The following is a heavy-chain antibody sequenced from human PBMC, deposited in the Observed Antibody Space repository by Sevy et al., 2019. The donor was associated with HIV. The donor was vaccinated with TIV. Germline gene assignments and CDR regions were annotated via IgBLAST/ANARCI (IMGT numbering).Heavy chain of an antibody. D-gene: IGHD3-22*01. J-gene: IGHJ3*02. CDR1: GESFSGYY. V-gene: IGHV4-34*01. Sequence: SETLSLTCAVYGESFSGYYWNWIRQTPGKGLEWIGEINDSGKTNYNPSLKSRVTITVHTSKKQFSLNLRSVTAADTDVYYCARGFDVNGYLLYVFDIWGQGTMVTVSS. CDR3: ARGFDVNGYLLYVFDI. CDR2: INDSGKT.